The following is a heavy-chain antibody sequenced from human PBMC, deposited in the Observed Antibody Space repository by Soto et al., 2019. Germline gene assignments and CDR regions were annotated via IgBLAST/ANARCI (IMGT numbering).Heavy chain of an antibody. CDR1: GGSISSGGYY. CDR2: IYYSGST. J-gene: IGHJ6*02. CDR3: ARDRVEHDYGDYAYYYYGMDV. Sequence: SETLSLTCTVSGGSISSGGYYWSWIRQHPGKGLEWIGYIYYSGSTYYNPSLKSRVTISVDTSKNQFSLKLSSVTAADTAVYYRARDRVEHDYGDYAYYYYGMDVWGQGTTVTVPS. V-gene: IGHV4-31*03. D-gene: IGHD4-17*01.